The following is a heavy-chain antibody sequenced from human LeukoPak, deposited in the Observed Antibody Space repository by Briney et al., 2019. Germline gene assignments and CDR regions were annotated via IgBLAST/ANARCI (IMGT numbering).Heavy chain of an antibody. CDR1: GFTFSGSA. D-gene: IGHD3-22*01. Sequence: TGGSLRLSCAASGFTFSGSAMHWVRQASGKGLEWVGRIRSKTNSYATAYAASVKGRFTISRDDSKNTAYLQMNSLKTEDTAVYYCTRYYYHGSGYYYLFDYWGQGTLVTVSS. CDR3: TRYYYHGSGYYYLFDY. V-gene: IGHV3-73*01. J-gene: IGHJ4*02. CDR2: IRSKTNSYAT.